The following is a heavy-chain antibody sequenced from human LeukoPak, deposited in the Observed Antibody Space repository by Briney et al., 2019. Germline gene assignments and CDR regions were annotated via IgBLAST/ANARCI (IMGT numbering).Heavy chain of an antibody. CDR1: GGSVSSYY. Sequence: PSETLSLTCTVSGGSVSSYYWSWIRQPPGKGLEWIGYIYYSGSTNYNPSLKSRVTISVDTSKNRFSLKLSSVTAADTAVYYCARGDIAARRTFDYWGQGTLVTVSS. CDR2: IYYSGST. J-gene: IGHJ4*02. V-gene: IGHV4-59*02. CDR3: ARGDIAARRTFDY. D-gene: IGHD6-6*01.